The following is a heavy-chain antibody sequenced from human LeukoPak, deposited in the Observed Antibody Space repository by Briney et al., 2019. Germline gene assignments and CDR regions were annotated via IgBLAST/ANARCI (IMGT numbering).Heavy chain of an antibody. V-gene: IGHV3-33*06. CDR2: IWYVGSNS. D-gene: IGHD4-11*01. CDR1: GFTVSTYW. J-gene: IGHJ4*02. CDR3: AKDYGTTATAVQLRAPYFDY. Sequence: PGGSLRLSCAASGFTVSTYWMTWVRQAPGKGLEWVGLIWYVGSNSVYADSVKGRFTISRDNSKNTVHLQMNNLRAEDTAVYYCAKDYGTTATAVQLRAPYFDYWGQGALVTVAS.